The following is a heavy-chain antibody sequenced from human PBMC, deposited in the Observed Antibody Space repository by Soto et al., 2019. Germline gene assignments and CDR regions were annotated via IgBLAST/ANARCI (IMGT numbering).Heavy chain of an antibody. CDR2: IYYSGST. CDR1: GGSISSGGYY. V-gene: IGHV4-31*03. J-gene: IGHJ5*02. Sequence: SETLSLTCTVSGGSISSGGYYWSWIRQHPGKGLEWIGYIYYSGSTYYNPSLKSRVTISVDTSKNQFSLKLSSVTAADTAVYYCARDVEGQQLVRWFDPWGQGMLVTVSS. D-gene: IGHD6-13*01. CDR3: ARDVEGQQLVRWFDP.